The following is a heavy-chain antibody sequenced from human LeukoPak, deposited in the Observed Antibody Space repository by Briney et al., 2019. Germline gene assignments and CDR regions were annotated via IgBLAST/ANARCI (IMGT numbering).Heavy chain of an antibody. CDR1: GGSFSGYY. CDR3: AAGCTSSSCYWFYYADV. V-gene: IGHV4-34*01. Sequence: SETLSLTCAVYGGSFSGYYWNWIRQPPGKGLEWIGEINHSGSTNYNPSLKSRVSISIDTPKKQFSLKLTSVTAADTAVYYCAAGCTSSSCYWFYYADVWGRGTAVTVSS. CDR2: INHSGST. J-gene: IGHJ6*03. D-gene: IGHD2-2*01.